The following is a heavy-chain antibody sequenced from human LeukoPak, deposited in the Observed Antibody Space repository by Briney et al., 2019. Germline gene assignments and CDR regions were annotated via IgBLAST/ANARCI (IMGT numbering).Heavy chain of an antibody. CDR1: GGTFSSYA. CDR3: ASLTSGYGDFDY. Sequence: SVKVSCKACGGTFSSYAISWVRQAPGQGLEWMGRIIPIFGTANYAQKFQGRVTITTDESTSTAYMELSSLRSEDTAVYYCASLTSGYGDFDYWGQGTLVTVSS. J-gene: IGHJ4*02. D-gene: IGHD4-17*01. CDR2: IIPIFGTA. V-gene: IGHV1-69*05.